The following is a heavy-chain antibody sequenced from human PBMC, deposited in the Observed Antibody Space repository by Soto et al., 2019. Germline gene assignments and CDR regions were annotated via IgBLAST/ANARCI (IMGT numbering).Heavy chain of an antibody. CDR3: ARIPRYSFPTSDDLDS. CDR2: ITPIYPTT. CDR1: GGTFYTYT. J-gene: IGHJ4*02. D-gene: IGHD5-18*01. V-gene: IGHV1-69*13. Sequence: SVKVSCKASGGTFYTYTFSWVRQAPGQGLEWMGSITPIYPTTNYAEKFQGRLTVTADGSTNTAYMELNSLTSEDTAVYYCARIPRYSFPTSDDLDSWGQGTLV.